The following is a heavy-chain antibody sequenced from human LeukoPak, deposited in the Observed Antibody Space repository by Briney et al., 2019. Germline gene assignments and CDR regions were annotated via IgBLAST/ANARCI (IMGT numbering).Heavy chain of an antibody. V-gene: IGHV6-1*01. J-gene: IGHJ3*02. CDR1: GDSVSSNSAA. CDR3: ANVDCGGDCYVAAFNI. Sequence: SQTLSLTCAISGDSVSSNSAAWNWTRQSPTRGLEWLGRTYYRSKWYNDYAVSVKSRITINPDTSKNQFSLQLNSVTPEDTAVYYCANVDCGGDCYVAAFNIWGQGTMVTVSS. D-gene: IGHD2-21*02. CDR2: TYYRSKWYN.